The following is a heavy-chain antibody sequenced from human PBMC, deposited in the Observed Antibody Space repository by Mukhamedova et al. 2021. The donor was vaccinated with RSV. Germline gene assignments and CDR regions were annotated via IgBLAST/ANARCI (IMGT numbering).Heavy chain of an antibody. CDR2: ISKDGSID. J-gene: IGHJ3*02. Sequence: GMHWVRQAPGKGLEWVAVISKDGSIDYYADSMKGRFTISRDNSRNTLYLHMNSLRTEDTAVYYCAKEGDGAPLQYAFDIWGQGT. D-gene: IGHD5-24*01. CDR3: AKEGDGAPLQYAFDI. CDR1: G. V-gene: IGHV3-30*18.